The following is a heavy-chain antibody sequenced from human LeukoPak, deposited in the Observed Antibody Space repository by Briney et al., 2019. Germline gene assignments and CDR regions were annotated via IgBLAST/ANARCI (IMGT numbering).Heavy chain of an antibody. J-gene: IGHJ6*04. CDR2: IYYSGST. CDR1: GGSVSSVDYY. Sequence: SETLSLTCSVSGGSVSSVDYYWSWIRQPPGKGLEWIGYIYYSGSTYYNPSLKSRVTISVDTSKNQFSLKLSSVTAADTAVYYCARGLGSSWYPLYYYYGMDVWGKGTTVTVSS. CDR3: ARGLGSSWYPLYYYYGMDV. D-gene: IGHD6-13*01. V-gene: IGHV4-30-4*01.